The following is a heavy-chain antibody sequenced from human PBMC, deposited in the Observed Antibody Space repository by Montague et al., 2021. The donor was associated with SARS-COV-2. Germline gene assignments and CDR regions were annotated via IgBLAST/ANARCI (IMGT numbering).Heavy chain of an antibody. D-gene: IGHD6-13*01. Sequence: CAISGDSVSINSAAWNWNRQSPSRGLARIGRTYFRSKWFNEYAVSVKSRITINPDTSKNQFSLQLNSVTPEDTAMYYCARDRDLSSWDYWGQGTLVTVSS. V-gene: IGHV6-1*01. CDR3: ARDRDLSSWDY. CDR1: GDSVSINSAA. CDR2: TYFRSKWFN. J-gene: IGHJ4*02.